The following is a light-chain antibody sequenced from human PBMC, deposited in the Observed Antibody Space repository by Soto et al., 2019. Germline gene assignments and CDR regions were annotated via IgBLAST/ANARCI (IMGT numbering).Light chain of an antibody. CDR1: QSLSSW. Sequence: DIQMTQSPSTLSASVGDRVTITCRASQSLSSWLAWYQQKPGKAPKLLIYDASTLQSGVPSRFSGSGSGTEFTLTISSLQPDDFATYYCQQYDSYSRVFTFGPGTKVDIK. CDR2: DAS. J-gene: IGKJ3*01. V-gene: IGKV1-5*01. CDR3: QQYDSYSRVFT.